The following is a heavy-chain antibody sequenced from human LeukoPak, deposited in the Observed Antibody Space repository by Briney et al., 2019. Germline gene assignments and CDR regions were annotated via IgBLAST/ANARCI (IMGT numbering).Heavy chain of an antibody. V-gene: IGHV4-4*07. Sequence: SETLSLTCAVYGGSFSGYYWSWIRQPAGKGLEWIGRIYTSGSTNYNPSLKSRVTMSVDTSKNQFSLKLSSVTAADTAVYYCARDGQLGYCSSTSCYFKNYYYGMDVWGQGTTVTVSS. J-gene: IGHJ6*02. CDR2: IYTSGST. CDR3: ARDGQLGYCSSTSCYFKNYYYGMDV. D-gene: IGHD2-2*01. CDR1: GGSFSGYY.